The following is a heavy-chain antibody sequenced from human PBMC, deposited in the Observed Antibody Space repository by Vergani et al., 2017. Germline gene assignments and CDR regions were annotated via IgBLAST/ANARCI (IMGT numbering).Heavy chain of an antibody. CDR2: INPNSGGT. J-gene: IGHJ1*01. CDR3: ARVMGERGRSSSWYPAEYFQH. CDR1: GYTFTGYY. Sequence: QVQLVQSGAEVKKPGASVKVSCKASGYTFTGYYMHWVRQAPGQGLEWMGWINPNSGGTNYAQKFQGRVTMTRATSISTAYMELSRLRSDDTAVYYCARVMGERGRSSSWYPAEYFQHWGQGTLVTVSS. D-gene: IGHD6-13*01. V-gene: IGHV1-2*02.